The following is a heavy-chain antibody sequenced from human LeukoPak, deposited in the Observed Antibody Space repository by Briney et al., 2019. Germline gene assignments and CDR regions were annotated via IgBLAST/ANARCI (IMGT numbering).Heavy chain of an antibody. CDR2: INSDGSST. CDR3: CDAVSGYDFGGLGD. D-gene: IGHD5-12*01. V-gene: IGHV3-74*01. J-gene: IGHJ4*02. Sequence: GGSLRLSCAASGFTFSSYWMHWVRQAPGKGLVWVSRINSDGSSTSYADSVKGRFTISRDNAKNTLYLQMNSLRAEDTAVYYCCDAVSGYDFGGLGDWGQGTLVTVSS. CDR1: GFTFSSYW.